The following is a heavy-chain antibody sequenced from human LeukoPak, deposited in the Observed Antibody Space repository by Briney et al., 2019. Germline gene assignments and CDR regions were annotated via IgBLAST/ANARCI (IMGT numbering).Heavy chain of an antibody. CDR2: IFYVGST. CDR3: ARDYYDSRGEAFDI. CDR1: GFTVSSNE. V-gene: IGHV4-59*02. Sequence: GSLRLSCAASGFTVSSNEMSWIRQPPGKGLEWIGYIFYVGSTNYNPSLKSRVTISVDTSKNQFSLKLNSVTAADTAVYYCARDYYDSRGEAFDIWGQGTMVTVSS. J-gene: IGHJ3*02. D-gene: IGHD3-22*01.